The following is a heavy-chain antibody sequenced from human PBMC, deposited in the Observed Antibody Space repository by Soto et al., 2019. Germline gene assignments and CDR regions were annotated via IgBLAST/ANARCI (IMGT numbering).Heavy chain of an antibody. J-gene: IGHJ1*01. CDR2: ISGVGYST. Sequence: EVQLLESGGGLVQPGRSLRLSCAASGFTFSNYVMTWVRQAPGKGLEWVAAISGVGYSTYYADSVNGRFTISRDNSRNTRYLQMNGLRVDDTAVYYCVKDGVGRESAEYFRHWGQGTLVTVSS. CDR3: VKDGVGRESAEYFRH. CDR1: GFTFSNYV. D-gene: IGHD2-8*01. V-gene: IGHV3-23*01.